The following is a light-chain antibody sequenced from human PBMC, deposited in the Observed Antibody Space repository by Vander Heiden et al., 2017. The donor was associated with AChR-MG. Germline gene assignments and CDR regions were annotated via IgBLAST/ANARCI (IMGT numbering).Light chain of an antibody. V-gene: IGLV1-40*01. J-gene: IGLJ1*01. CDR3: QSYDSSLSGPV. CDR1: SSDIGAGYD. CDR2: GNS. Sequence: QSVLTQPPSVSGAPGQRVTICCTGSSSDIGAGYDVHWYQQLPGTAPKLLIYGNSNRPSGVPDRFSGSKSGTSASLAITGLQAEDEADYYCQSYDSSLSGPVFGTGTKVTVL.